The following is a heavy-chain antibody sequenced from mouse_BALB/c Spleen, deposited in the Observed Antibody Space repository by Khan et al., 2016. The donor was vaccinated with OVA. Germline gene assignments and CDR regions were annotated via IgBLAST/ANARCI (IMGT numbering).Heavy chain of an antibody. CDR1: GYSITSGYA. V-gene: IGHV3-1*02. CDR3: TRDGNYMDY. CDR2: IYFSGSI. D-gene: IGHD2-1*01. Sequence: EVQLVESGPDLVTPSQSLSLTCTVTGYSITSGYAWHWIRQFPGNKLEWMAYIYFSGSINYNPSLKSRISVTRDTSKNPFFLQLNSVTSEDTATYCCTRDGNYMDYWGQGTSVTVSS. J-gene: IGHJ4*01.